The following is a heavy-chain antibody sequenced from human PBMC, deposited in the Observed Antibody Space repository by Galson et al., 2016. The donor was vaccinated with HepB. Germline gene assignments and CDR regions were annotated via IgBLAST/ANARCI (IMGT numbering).Heavy chain of an antibody. CDR1: GVTVGNNL. Sequence: SLRLSCAASGVTVGNNLMSWVRQAPGKGLEWVSLIYSGGDTVYAESVKGRFSISRDSSKSTVYLQTNGLRAEDTAVYYCARNVPVVTPWGYWGQGTLVSVSS. CDR2: IYSGGDT. CDR3: ARNVPVVTPWGY. V-gene: IGHV3-66*01. D-gene: IGHD4-23*01. J-gene: IGHJ4*02.